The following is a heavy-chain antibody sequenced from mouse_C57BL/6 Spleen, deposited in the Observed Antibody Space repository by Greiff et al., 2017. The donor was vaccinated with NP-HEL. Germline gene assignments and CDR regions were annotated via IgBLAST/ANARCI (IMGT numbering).Heavy chain of an antibody. CDR2: ISSGGSYT. J-gene: IGHJ2*01. CDR3: ARREYYFDY. V-gene: IGHV5-6*01. Sequence: EVHLVESGGDLVKPGGSLKLSCAASGFTFSSYGMSWVRQTPDKRLEWVATISSGGSYTYYPDSVKGRFTISRDNAKNTLYLQMSSLKSEDTAMYYCARREYYFDYWGQGTTLTVSS. CDR1: GFTFSSYG.